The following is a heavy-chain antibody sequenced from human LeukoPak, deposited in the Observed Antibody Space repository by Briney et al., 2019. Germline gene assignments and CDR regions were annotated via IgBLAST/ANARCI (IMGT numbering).Heavy chain of an antibody. D-gene: IGHD3-3*01. Sequence: PSETLPLTCTVSGGSISSYYWSWIRQPAGKGLEWIGRIYTSGSTNYNPSLKSRVTMSVDTSKNQFSLKLSSVTAADTAVYYCARGITVFGVVSNYHFDYWGQGTLVTVSS. CDR3: ARGITVFGVVSNYHFDY. V-gene: IGHV4-4*07. CDR2: IYTSGST. CDR1: GGSISSYY. J-gene: IGHJ4*02.